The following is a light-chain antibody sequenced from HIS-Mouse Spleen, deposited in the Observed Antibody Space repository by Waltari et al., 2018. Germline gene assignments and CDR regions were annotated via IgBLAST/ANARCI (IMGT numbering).Light chain of an antibody. CDR1: QSVSSY. CDR3: QQRSNWPPYT. J-gene: IGKJ3*01. V-gene: IGKV3-11*01. Sequence: ELVFTQSPATLSLFPGERTTLPCRASQSVSSYLAWYQQKPGQAPRLLIYDASNRATGIPARFSGSGSGTDFTLTISSLEPEDFAVYYCQQRSNWPPYTFGPGTKVDIK. CDR2: DAS.